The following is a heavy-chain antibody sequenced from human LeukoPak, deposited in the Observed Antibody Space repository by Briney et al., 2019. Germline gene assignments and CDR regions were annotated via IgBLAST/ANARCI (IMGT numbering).Heavy chain of an antibody. CDR2: IRSKAYGGTT. V-gene: IGHV3-49*04. J-gene: IGHJ4*02. Sequence: GALRLSCTASGFTFGDYAMSWVRQAPGKGLEWVGFIRSKAYGGTTEYAASVKGRFSISRDDSRSIAYLQMSSLKTEDTAVYYCTRARASYYFDYWGQGTLVTVSS. CDR1: GFTFGDYA. D-gene: IGHD3-10*01. CDR3: TRARASYYFDY.